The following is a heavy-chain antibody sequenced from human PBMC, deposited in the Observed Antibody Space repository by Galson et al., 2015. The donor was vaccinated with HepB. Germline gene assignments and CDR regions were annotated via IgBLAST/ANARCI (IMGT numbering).Heavy chain of an antibody. CDR1: GFTFSSYG. Sequence: SLRLSCAASGFTFSSYGMHWVRQAPGKGLEWVAVISYDGSSKYYADSVKGRFTISRDNSKNTLYLQMNSLRAEDTAVYYCAKIPVDGGNSFDYWGQGTLVTVSS. V-gene: IGHV3-30*18. CDR2: ISYDGSSK. D-gene: IGHD4-23*01. J-gene: IGHJ4*02. CDR3: AKIPVDGGNSFDY.